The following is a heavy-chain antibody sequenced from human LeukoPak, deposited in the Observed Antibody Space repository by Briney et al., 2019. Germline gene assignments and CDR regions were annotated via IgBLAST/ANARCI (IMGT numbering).Heavy chain of an antibody. Sequence: GGSLRLSCAASGFTFSSYSMNWVRQAPGKGLEWVSYISSSSSTIYYADSVKGRLTISRDNAKNSLYLQMNSLRAEDTAVYYCARVRSSSGWQYVQHWGQGTLVTVSS. CDR2: ISSSSSTI. J-gene: IGHJ1*01. V-gene: IGHV3-48*01. D-gene: IGHD6-19*01. CDR3: ARVRSSSGWQYVQH. CDR1: GFTFSSYS.